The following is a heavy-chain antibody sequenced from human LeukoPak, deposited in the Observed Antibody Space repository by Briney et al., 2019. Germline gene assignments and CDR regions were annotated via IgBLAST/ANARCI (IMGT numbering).Heavy chain of an antibody. CDR2: ISYDGSNK. CDR1: GFTFSSYG. CDR3: AKDSRYSSGWGPNWFDP. V-gene: IGHV3-30*18. J-gene: IGHJ5*02. Sequence: PGGSLRLSCAASGFTFSSYGMHWVRQPPAKGLEWVAVISYDGSNKYYADSVKGRFTISRDNSKHTLYLQMNSLRAEDTAVYYCAKDSRYSSGWGPNWFDPWGQGTLVTVSS. D-gene: IGHD6-19*01.